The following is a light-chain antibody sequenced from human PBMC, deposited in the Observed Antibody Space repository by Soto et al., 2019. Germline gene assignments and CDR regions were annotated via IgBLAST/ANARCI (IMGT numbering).Light chain of an antibody. V-gene: IGKV1-5*01. J-gene: IGKJ4*01. CDR1: QSISSW. CDR2: TIS. CDR3: QQVNTYPVT. Sequence: QLNQTTTTLSASVGDRVTITCRASQSISSWLAWYQQKPGKAPKLLIYTISTLQSGVPSRFSGSGSGTEFTLTISSLQHDDFATYYCQQVNTYPVTFGGGTKVDIK.